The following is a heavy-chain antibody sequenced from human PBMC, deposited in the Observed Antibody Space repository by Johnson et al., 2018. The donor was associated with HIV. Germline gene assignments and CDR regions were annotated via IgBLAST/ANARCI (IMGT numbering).Heavy chain of an antibody. Sequence: VQLVESGGGSLQSGGSLRLSCAASGFNFSSHWMHWVRQSPGKGLVWVSRINSDGSIITYADSVKGRFTVSRDNAKNTLFLQMNSLRPEDTAVYDCTRGYCTHVVCYTKVDAFYMWCQGTMVTVSS. J-gene: IGHJ3*02. V-gene: IGHV3-74*03. CDR2: INSDGSII. D-gene: IGHD2-8*01. CDR3: TRGYCTHVVCYTKVDAFYM. CDR1: GFNFSSHW.